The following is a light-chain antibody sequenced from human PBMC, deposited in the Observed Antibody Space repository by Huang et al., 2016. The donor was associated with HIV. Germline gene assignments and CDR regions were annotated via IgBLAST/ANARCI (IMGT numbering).Light chain of an antibody. Sequence: EIVMTQSPVTLSVSPGERATLSCRASQSVSSNLAWYQQKPGQAPRLLIYGASTMATGFPARFSGSGSGTEFTLTISSLQSEDFALYYCQQYNNWPPITFGQGTRLEIK. CDR1: QSVSSN. CDR3: QQYNNWPPIT. CDR2: GAS. V-gene: IGKV3-15*01. J-gene: IGKJ5*01.